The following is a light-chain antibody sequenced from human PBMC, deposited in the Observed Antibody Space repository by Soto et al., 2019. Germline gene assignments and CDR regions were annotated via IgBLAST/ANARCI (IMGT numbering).Light chain of an antibody. CDR2: EVS. Sequence: QSARTQPASVSGSPGQSITISCTGTSSDVGYYNYVSWYQQHPGNAPKLMIYEVSNRPSGVSNRFSGSKSGNTASLTISGLQAEDEADYYCTSYTATSTYVFGTGTKVTVL. CDR3: TSYTATSTYV. CDR1: SSDVGYYNY. V-gene: IGLV2-14*01. J-gene: IGLJ1*01.